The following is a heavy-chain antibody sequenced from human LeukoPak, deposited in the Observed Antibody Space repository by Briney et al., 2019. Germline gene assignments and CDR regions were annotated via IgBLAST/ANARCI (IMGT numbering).Heavy chain of an antibody. D-gene: IGHD3-22*01. Sequence: PGRSLRLSCAASGFTFSSYGMHWVRQAPGKGLEWVAVISYDGSNKYYADSVKGRFTISRDNSKNTLYLQMNSLRAEDTAVYYCAKSYHYDSSGYSDYWGQGTLVTVSS. CDR1: GFTFSSYG. J-gene: IGHJ4*02. V-gene: IGHV3-30*18. CDR2: ISYDGSNK. CDR3: AKSYHYDSSGYSDY.